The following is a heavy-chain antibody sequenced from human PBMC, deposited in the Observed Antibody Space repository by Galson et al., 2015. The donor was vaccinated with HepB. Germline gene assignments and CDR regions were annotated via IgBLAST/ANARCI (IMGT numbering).Heavy chain of an antibody. CDR2: ISYDGSNK. Sequence: SLRLSCAASGFTFSSYAMHWVRQAPGKGLEWVAVISYDGSNKYYADSVKGRFTISRDNSKNTLYLQMNSLRAEDTAVYYCARDLLYRGRLRGWYEGAFDIWGQVTMVTVSS. CDR3: ARDLLYRGRLRGWYEGAFDI. V-gene: IGHV3-30-3*01. D-gene: IGHD6-19*01. J-gene: IGHJ3*02. CDR1: GFTFSSYA.